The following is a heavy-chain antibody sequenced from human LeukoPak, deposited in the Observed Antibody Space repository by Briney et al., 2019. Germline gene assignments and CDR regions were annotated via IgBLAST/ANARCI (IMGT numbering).Heavy chain of an antibody. J-gene: IGHJ3*02. CDR1: GYTFTGYY. V-gene: IGHV1-2*02. CDR3: ARDLRLGYLSWNDAFDI. Sequence: ASVKVSCKASGYTFTGYYMHWVRQAPGQGLEWMGWINPNSGGTNYAQKFQGRVTMTRDTSISTAYMELSRLRSDDTAVYYCARDLRLGYLSWNDAFDIWGQGTMVTASA. CDR2: INPNSGGT. D-gene: IGHD3-16*02.